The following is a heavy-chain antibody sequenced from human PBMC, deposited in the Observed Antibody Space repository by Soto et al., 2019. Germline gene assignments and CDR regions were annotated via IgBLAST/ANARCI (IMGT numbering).Heavy chain of an antibody. Sequence: SETLSLTCTVSGGAVSSGTYYWSWIRQPPGKGLEWIGHIYFTGSTNYNPSLKSRVTTSLDTSRNQVSLKLSSVTAADTAVYYCTRGPPRVQWFDPWGLGTLVTVSS. J-gene: IGHJ5*02. CDR3: TRGPPRVQWFDP. CDR1: GGAVSSGTYY. CDR2: IYFTGST. V-gene: IGHV4-61*01.